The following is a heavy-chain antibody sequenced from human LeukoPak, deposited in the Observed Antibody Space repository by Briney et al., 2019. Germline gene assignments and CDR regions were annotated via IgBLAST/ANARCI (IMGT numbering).Heavy chain of an antibody. Sequence: PSETLSLTCTVSGGSISSYYWSWIRQPPGKGLEWIGYIYYSGSTNYNPSLKGRVTISVDTSKNQFSLKLSSVTAADTAVYYCARSGSGWFDYWGQGTLVTVSS. V-gene: IGHV4-59*08. J-gene: IGHJ4*02. CDR1: GGSISSYY. CDR2: IYYSGST. D-gene: IGHD6-19*01. CDR3: ARSGSGWFDY.